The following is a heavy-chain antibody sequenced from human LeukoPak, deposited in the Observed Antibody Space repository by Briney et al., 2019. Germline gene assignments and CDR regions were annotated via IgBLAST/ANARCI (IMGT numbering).Heavy chain of an antibody. CDR3: AKDIRRFLEWSTPRYDY. Sequence: PGGSLRLSCAASGFTFDDYAMHWVRQAPGKGLEWVSGISWNSGSIGYADSVKGRFTISRDNAKNSLYLQMNSLRAEDMALYYCAKDIRRFLEWSTPRYDYWGQGTLVTVSS. J-gene: IGHJ4*02. V-gene: IGHV3-9*03. CDR1: GFTFDDYA. D-gene: IGHD3-3*01. CDR2: ISWNSGSI.